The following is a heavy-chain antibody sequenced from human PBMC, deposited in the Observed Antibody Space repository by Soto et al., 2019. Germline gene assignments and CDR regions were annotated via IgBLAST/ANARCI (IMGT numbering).Heavy chain of an antibody. Sequence: GGSLRFSCAASGFTFRSFTMNWVRQAPGKGLEWVSTISSNSAYIYYTDALRGRFTISRDNAKNSLHLQMNSLRAEDTAVYYCTRDASRDSSARGWFDPWGPGTLVTVSS. D-gene: IGHD6-13*01. CDR1: GFTFRSFT. V-gene: IGHV3-21*01. J-gene: IGHJ5*02. CDR3: TRDASRDSSARGWFDP. CDR2: ISSNSAYI.